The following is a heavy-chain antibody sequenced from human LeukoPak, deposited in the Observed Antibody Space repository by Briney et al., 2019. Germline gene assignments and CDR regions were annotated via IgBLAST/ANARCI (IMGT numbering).Heavy chain of an antibody. V-gene: IGHV3-21*04. D-gene: IGHD5-12*01. CDR2: ISSSGSYI. J-gene: IGHJ4*02. Sequence: PGGSLRLSCAASRFTFSSYSMNWVRQAPGKGLEWVSSISSSGSYIYHADSVKGRFTISRDNAKNSLYLQMNSLRAEDTAVYYCAKNPGGYDYRFDYWGQGTLVTVSS. CDR1: RFTFSSYS. CDR3: AKNPGGYDYRFDY.